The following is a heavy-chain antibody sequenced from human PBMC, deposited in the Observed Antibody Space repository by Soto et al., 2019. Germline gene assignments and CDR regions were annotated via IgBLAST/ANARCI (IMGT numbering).Heavy chain of an antibody. CDR3: ARALNYDYIWGSYRPKDSWYFDL. V-gene: IGHV3-7*01. J-gene: IGHJ2*01. D-gene: IGHD3-16*02. CDR1: GFTFSSYW. Sequence: EVQLVESGGGLVQPGGSLRLSCAASGFTFSSYWMSWVRQAPGKGLEWVANIKQDGSEKYYVDSVKGRFTISRDNAKNSLYLQMNSLRAEDTAVYYCARALNYDYIWGSYRPKDSWYFDLWGRGTLVTVSS. CDR2: IKQDGSEK.